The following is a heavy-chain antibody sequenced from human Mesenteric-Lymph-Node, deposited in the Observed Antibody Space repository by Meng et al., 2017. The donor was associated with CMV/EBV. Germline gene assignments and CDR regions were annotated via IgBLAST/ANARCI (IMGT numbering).Heavy chain of an antibody. D-gene: IGHD3-10*01. CDR2: IYYTGGS. Sequence: SETLSLTCTVSGGSISSSSYYWGWIRQPPGKGLEWLGHIYYTGGSHYNPSLKSRVTISVDTSKNEFSLKVSSVTAADMAVYHCARYSITMDRGYYYGMDVWGQGTTVTVSS. V-gene: IGHV4-39*01. J-gene: IGHJ6*02. CDR3: ARYSITMDRGYYYGMDV. CDR1: GGSISSSSYY.